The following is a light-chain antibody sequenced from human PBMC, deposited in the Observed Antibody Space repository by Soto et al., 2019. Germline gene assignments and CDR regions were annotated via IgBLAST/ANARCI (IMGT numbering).Light chain of an antibody. J-gene: IGKJ5*01. V-gene: IGKV3-11*01. CDR1: QSVSNK. CDR2: DAS. Sequence: EIVLTQSPATLSLSPGERATLSCRASQSVSNKLAWYQQKPGQAPRLLIYDASNRATGIPAMFSGSGSGTDFTLTITSLEPEDFAVYYCQQRSNCPPITFGQGTRLEIK. CDR3: QQRSNCPPIT.